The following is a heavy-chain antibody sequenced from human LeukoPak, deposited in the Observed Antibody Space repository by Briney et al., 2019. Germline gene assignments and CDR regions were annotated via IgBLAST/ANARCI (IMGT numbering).Heavy chain of an antibody. CDR3: ARDRGTLPGYFDY. D-gene: IGHD1-7*01. Sequence: PGGSLRHSCAASGFTLSSYALHWVRQAPGKGLEYVSTISSNGGSTYYANSVKGRFTISRDNSKSTLYLQMGSLRAEDMAVYSCARDRGTLPGYFDYWGHGTLVTVSS. V-gene: IGHV3-64*01. J-gene: IGHJ4*01. CDR1: GFTLSSYA. CDR2: ISSNGGST.